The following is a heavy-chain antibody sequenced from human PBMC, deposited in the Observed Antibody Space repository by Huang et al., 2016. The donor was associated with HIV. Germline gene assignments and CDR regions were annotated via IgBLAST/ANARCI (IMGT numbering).Heavy chain of an antibody. J-gene: IGHJ4*02. CDR2: MNDGGTT. CDR1: GGSFSGYY. D-gene: IGHD3-22*01. Sequence: QVQLQQWGAGLLKPSETLSVTCAVYGGSFSGYYWPWIRQPPGKGLEWMGEMNDGGTTKNKPSLRSRVTISVDTSKNQFSLNVRSVTAADTAVYYCARARYYYDTGGYWGLDFWGQGTLVTVSS. V-gene: IGHV4-34*01. CDR3: ARARYYYDTGGYWGLDF.